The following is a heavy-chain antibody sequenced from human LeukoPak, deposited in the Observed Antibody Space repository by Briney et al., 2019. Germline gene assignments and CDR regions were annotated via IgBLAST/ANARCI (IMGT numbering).Heavy chain of an antibody. Sequence: TSETLSLTCTVSGGSISSGDYYWSWIRQPPGKGLEWIGYIYYSGSTYYNPSPKSRVTISVDTSKNQFSLKLSSVTAADTAVYYCASRPYYDFWSGPGWFDPWGQGTLVTVSS. CDR2: IYYSGST. D-gene: IGHD3-3*01. J-gene: IGHJ5*02. V-gene: IGHV4-30-4*08. CDR3: ASRPYYDFWSGPGWFDP. CDR1: GGSISSGDYY.